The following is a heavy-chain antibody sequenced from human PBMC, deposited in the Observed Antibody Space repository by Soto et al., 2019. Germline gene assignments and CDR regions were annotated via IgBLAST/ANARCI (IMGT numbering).Heavy chain of an antibody. V-gene: IGHV1-18*01. Sequence: QVQLVQSGAEVKKPGASVTVSCKTSGYTFSNYGINWVRQAPGQGLEWMGWISGYNGNTNYAQTVQGRVTMTIDPSTGTVYMELRSLKSDDTAIYYCSRFIMVGGWFDPNYSHGMDVWGQGTKVTVSS. J-gene: IGHJ6*02. CDR3: SRFIMVGGWFDPNYSHGMDV. D-gene: IGHD6-19*01. CDR2: ISGYNGNT. CDR1: GYTFSNYG.